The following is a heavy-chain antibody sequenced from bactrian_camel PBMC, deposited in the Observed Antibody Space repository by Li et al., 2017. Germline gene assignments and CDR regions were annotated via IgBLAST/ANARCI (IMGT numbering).Heavy chain of an antibody. CDR1: GFTFSSYA. V-gene: IGHV3S10*01. CDR3: AAEVAPSTAGYCWTGLLLDFGH. CDR2: IYRDG. J-gene: IGHJ6*01. Sequence: VQLVESGGGLVQPGGSLRLSCTASGFTFSSYAITWVRQAPGKGLEWVSSIYRDGDYADSVKGRFTISRDNAKNVVYLQIDSLKPDDTGMYFCAAEVAPSTAGYCWTGLLLDFGHRGQGTQVTVS. D-gene: IGHD3*01.